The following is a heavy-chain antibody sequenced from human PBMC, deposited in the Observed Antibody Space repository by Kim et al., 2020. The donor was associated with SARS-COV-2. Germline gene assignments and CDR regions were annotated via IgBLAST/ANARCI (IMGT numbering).Heavy chain of an antibody. CDR1: GFSFSTYS. CDR2: ISYDGSNQ. V-gene: IGHV3-30*18. CDR3: AKVYSSKGDRLSFDC. Sequence: GGSLRLSCAASGFSFSTYSMHWVRQAPGKGLEWVALISYDGSNQYYAESVKGRFSISRDNSNNTLYLQMSSLRTEDTAVYYCAKVYSSKGDRLSFDCWC. D-gene: IGHD4-4*01. J-gene: IGHJ4*01.